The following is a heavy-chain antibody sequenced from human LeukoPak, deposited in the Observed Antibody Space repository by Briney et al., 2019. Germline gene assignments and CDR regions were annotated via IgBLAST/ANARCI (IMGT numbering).Heavy chain of an antibody. CDR2: ISYDGSNK. D-gene: IGHD2-21*02. CDR3: ATTLVVVTALPPPPLYFQH. CDR1: GFTFSSYA. V-gene: IGHV3-30*04. J-gene: IGHJ1*01. Sequence: GGSLRLSCAASGFTFSSYAMHWVRQAPGKGLEWVAVISYDGSNKYYADSVKGRFTISRDNSKNTLYLQMNSLRAEDTAVYYCATTLVVVTALPPPPLYFQHWGQGTLVTVSS.